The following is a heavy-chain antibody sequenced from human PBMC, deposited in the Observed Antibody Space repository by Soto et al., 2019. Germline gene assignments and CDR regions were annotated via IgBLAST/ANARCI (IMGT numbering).Heavy chain of an antibody. D-gene: IGHD3-16*02. CDR1: GYTFSDHY. V-gene: IGHV1-2*02. Sequence: QGQLVQSGAEVKKPGASVKVSCKASGYTFSDHYIHWVRQAPGQGLEWMGWINPDNGGTNYALNFRGRVTMTRDTSISTAYMELTSLTSADTAVYFCARVPVSDFVWGSYLYTFDYWGQGTLVTVS. J-gene: IGHJ4*02. CDR2: INPDNGGT. CDR3: ARVPVSDFVWGSYLYTFDY.